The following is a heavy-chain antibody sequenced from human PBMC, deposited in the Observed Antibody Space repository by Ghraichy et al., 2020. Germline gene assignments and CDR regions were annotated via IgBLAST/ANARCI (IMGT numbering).Heavy chain of an antibody. V-gene: IGHV4-61*02. CDR3: AREIPYCGGVCNYFDS. D-gene: IGHD2-21*02. CDR2: INAIGST. CDR1: GASISSGSYY. J-gene: IGHJ4*02. Sequence: LRLSCTVSGASISSGSYYWSWIRQPAGKGLEWIGRINAIGSTYYNPSLKSRVTISIDTSKNQFSLELSSVTAADTALYYCAREIPYCGGVCNYFDSWGQGTLVSVSS.